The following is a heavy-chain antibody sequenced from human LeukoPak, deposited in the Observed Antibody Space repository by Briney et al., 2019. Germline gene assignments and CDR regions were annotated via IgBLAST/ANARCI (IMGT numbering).Heavy chain of an antibody. D-gene: IGHD3-22*01. CDR2: IIPIFGTT. CDR1: GGTFSSYA. J-gene: IGHJ3*02. Sequence: VKFSCKASGGTFSSYAISWVRQAPGQGLEWMGGIIPIFGTTNSPQKFQGRVTITADESTSTAYMELSSLRSEDTAVYYCAFYDSSGGPDAFDIWGQGRIVSVSS. V-gene: IGHV1-69*13. CDR3: AFYDSSGGPDAFDI.